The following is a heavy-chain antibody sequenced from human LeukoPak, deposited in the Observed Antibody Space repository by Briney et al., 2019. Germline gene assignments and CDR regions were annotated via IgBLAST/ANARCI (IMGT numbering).Heavy chain of an antibody. V-gene: IGHV3-21*01. CDR2: ISSSSSYI. J-gene: IGHJ5*02. CDR3: ARLMYYDFWSGHNSQTNWFDP. Sequence: PGGSLRLSCAASGFTFSSYSMNWVRQAPGKGLEWVSSISSSSSYIYYADSVKGRFTISRDNAKNSQYLQMNSLRAEDTAMYYCARLMYYDFWSGHNSQTNWFDPWGQGTLVTVSS. D-gene: IGHD3-3*01. CDR1: GFTFSSYS.